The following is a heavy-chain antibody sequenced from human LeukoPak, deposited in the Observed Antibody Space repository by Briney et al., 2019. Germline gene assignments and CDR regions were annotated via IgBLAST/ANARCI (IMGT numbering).Heavy chain of an antibody. D-gene: IGHD1-1*01. CDR3: AKGNVTTREDQH. Sequence: GGSLRLSCAASGFTFSSYGMHWVRQAPGKGLESVAVISYDGSNKYYADSVKGRFTISRDNSKNTLYLQMNSLRADDTAVYYCAKGNVTTREDQHWGQGTLVTVSS. CDR2: ISYDGSNK. J-gene: IGHJ1*01. CDR1: GFTFSSYG. V-gene: IGHV3-30*18.